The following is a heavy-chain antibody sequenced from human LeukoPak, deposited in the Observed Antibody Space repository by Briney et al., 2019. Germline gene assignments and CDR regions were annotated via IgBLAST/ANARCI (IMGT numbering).Heavy chain of an antibody. CDR2: IYHSGST. CDR3: ARGRNYYGSGSYFNWFDP. Sequence: PSETLSLTCAVSGGSISSSNWWSWVRQPPGKGLEWIGEIYHSGSTNYNPSLKSRVTISVDTSKNQFSLKLSSVTAADTAVYYCARGRNYYGSGSYFNWFDPWGQGTLVTVSS. J-gene: IGHJ5*02. D-gene: IGHD3-10*01. CDR1: GGSISSSNW. V-gene: IGHV4-4*02.